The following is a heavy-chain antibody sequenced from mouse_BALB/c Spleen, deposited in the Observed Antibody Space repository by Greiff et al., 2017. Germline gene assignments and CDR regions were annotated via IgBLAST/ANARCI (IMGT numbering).Heavy chain of an antibody. J-gene: IGHJ3*01. CDR3: TRSGYDGAWFAY. CDR2: IYPGNSDT. V-gene: IGHV1-5*01. D-gene: IGHD2-14*01. CDR1: GYSFTSYW. Sequence: EVMLVESGTVLARPGASVKMSCKASGYSFTSYWMHWVKQRPGQGLEWIGAIYPGNSDTSYNQKFKGKAKLTAVTSASTAYMELSSLTNEDSAVYYCTRSGYDGAWFAYWGQGTLVTVSA.